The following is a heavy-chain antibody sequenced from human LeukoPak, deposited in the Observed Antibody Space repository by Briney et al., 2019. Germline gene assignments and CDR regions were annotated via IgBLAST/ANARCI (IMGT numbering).Heavy chain of an antibody. Sequence: ASETLSLTCTVSGGSISSGGYYWSWIRQHPGKGLEWIGYIYYSGSTNYNPSLKSRVTISVDTSKNQFSLKLSSVTAADTAVYYCARDLGTTMIVAPGGFDPWGQGTLVTVSS. CDR1: GGSISSGGYY. J-gene: IGHJ5*02. CDR2: IYYSGST. CDR3: ARDLGTTMIVAPGGFDP. V-gene: IGHV4-31*03. D-gene: IGHD3-22*01.